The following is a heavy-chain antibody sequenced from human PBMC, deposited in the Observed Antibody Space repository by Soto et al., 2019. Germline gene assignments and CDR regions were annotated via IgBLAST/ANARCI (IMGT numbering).Heavy chain of an antibody. J-gene: IGHJ4*02. D-gene: IGHD2-2*01. CDR2: ISAYNGNT. CDR3: ARDSTDIVVVPAVFDY. Sequence: ASVKVSCKASGYTFTSYGISWVRQAPGQGLEWMGWISAYNGNTNYAQKLQGRVTMTTDTSTSTAYMELRSLRSDDTAVYYCARDSTDIVVVPAVFDYWGQGTLVTVS. V-gene: IGHV1-18*01. CDR1: GYTFTSYG.